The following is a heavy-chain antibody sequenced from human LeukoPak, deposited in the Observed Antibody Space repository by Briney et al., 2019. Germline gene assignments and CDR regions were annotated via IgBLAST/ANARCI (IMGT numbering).Heavy chain of an antibody. V-gene: IGHV1-2*02. Sequence: ASVKVSCKASGYTFTDYYIHWVRQAPGQGLEWLGWINPNTGGTHYVQKFQDRVTMTRDRSTRTAYMEVSRLGSDDTAEYYCATMGAKNFDHWGQGTLVTVSS. J-gene: IGHJ4*02. D-gene: IGHD1-26*01. CDR3: ATMGAKNFDH. CDR1: GYTFTDYY. CDR2: INPNTGGT.